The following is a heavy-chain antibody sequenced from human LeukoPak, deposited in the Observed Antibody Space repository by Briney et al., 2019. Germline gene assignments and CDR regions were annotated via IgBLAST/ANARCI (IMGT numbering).Heavy chain of an antibody. CDR1: GYSFTSYW. D-gene: IGHD6-25*01. V-gene: IGHV5-51*01. CDR2: IYPGDSDT. J-gene: IGHJ5*02. Sequence: PGESLKISCKGSGYSFTSYWIGWVRQMPGKGLEWMGIIYPGDSDTRYSPSFQGQVTISADKSISTAYLQWSSLKASDTAMYYCARLRVAAAGRNWFDPWGQGTLVTVSS. CDR3: ARLRVAAAGRNWFDP.